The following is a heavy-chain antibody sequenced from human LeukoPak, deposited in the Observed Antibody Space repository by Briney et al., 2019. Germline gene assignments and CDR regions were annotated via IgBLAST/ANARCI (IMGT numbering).Heavy chain of an antibody. V-gene: IGHV3-21*04. J-gene: IGHJ4*02. CDR1: GFTFSNTN. D-gene: IGHD3-10*01. CDR2: ISASSNYI. CDR3: ARQFGDY. Sequence: GGSLRLSCAASGFTFSNTNMNWVRQAPGKGLKWVSFISASSNYIYYADSVKGRFTISRDNSKNTLYLQMNSLRVEDTAVYYCARQFGDYWGQGTLVTVSS.